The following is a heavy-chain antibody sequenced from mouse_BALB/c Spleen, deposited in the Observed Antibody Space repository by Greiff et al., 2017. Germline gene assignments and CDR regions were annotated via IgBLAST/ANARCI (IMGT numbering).Heavy chain of an antibody. J-gene: IGHJ2*01. CDR1: GYAFTNYL. D-gene: IGHD2-2*01. V-gene: IGHV1-54*01. CDR3: ARSHGYDVGY. CDR2: INPGSGGT. Sequence: LQESGAELVRPGTSVKVSCKASGYAFTNYLIEWVKQRPGQGLEWIGVINPGSGGTNYNEKFKGKATLTADKSSSTAYMQLSSLTSDDSAVYFCARSHGYDVGYWGQGTTLTVSS.